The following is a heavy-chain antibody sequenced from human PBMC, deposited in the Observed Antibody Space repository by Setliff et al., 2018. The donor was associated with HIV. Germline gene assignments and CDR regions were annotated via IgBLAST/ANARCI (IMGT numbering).Heavy chain of an antibody. CDR1: GGSITSDRHY. Sequence: SETLSLTCTVSGGSITSDRHYWSWIRQHAGKGLEWIGNRYAGGRANYAPSLKGRVSISEDTSKNQLSLELKSVTAADTAVYYCAREPSTDHGNFDYWGQGTLVTVSS. V-gene: IGHV4-61*09. CDR3: AREPSTDHGNFDY. D-gene: IGHD2-2*01. J-gene: IGHJ4*02. CDR2: RYAGGRA.